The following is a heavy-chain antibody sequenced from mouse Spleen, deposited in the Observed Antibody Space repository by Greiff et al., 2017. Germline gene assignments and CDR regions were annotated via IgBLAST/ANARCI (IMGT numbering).Heavy chain of an antibody. V-gene: IGHV1-15*01. CDR3: TRRALTGTSAMDY. CDR1: GYTFTDYE. D-gene: IGHD4-1*01. Sequence: VKLQESGAELVRPGASVTLSCKASGYTFTDYEMHWVKQTPVHGLEWIGAIDPETGGTAYNQKFKGKAILTADKSSSTAYMELRSLTSEDSAVYYCTRRALTGTSAMDYWGQGTSVTVSS. J-gene: IGHJ4*01. CDR2: IDPETGGT.